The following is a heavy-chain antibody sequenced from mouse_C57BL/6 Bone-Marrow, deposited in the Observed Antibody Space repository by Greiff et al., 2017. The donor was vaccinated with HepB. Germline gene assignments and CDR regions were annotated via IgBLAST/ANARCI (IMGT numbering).Heavy chain of an antibody. CDR1: GFTFSDYY. CDR2: ISNGGGST. D-gene: IGHD1-1*01. V-gene: IGHV5-12*01. Sequence: EVQRVESGGGLVQPGGSLKLSCAASGFTFSDYYMYWVRQTPEKRLEWVAYISNGGGSTYYPDTVKGRFTISRDNAKNTLYLQMSRLKSEDTAMYYCARRDYYGSPYYFDYWGQGTTLTVSS. J-gene: IGHJ2*01. CDR3: ARRDYYGSPYYFDY.